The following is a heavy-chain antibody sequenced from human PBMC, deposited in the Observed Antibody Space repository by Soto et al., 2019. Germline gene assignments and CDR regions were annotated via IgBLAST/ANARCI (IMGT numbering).Heavy chain of an antibody. J-gene: IGHJ5*02. CDR3: ARSIDP. CDR2: IYYSGST. V-gene: IGHV4-31*01. CDR1: GGSISSGGYY. Sequence: QVQLQESGPGLVKPSQTLSLTCTVSGGSISSGGYYWSWIRQHPGKGLEWMGYIYYSGSTYYNPSLKSXXTISVATXXXQFSLKLRSVTVAATAVYYCARSIDPWGQGTLVTVSS.